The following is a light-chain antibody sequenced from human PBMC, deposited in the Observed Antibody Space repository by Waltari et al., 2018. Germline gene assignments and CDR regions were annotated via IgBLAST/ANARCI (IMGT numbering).Light chain of an antibody. Sequence: DIQMPQSPSSLSASFADRVTITCRASQDISNSLAWYQQTPGKAPTLLVYDASRLESGVSSSFSGSGSGTDYTLTINSLQPVDFATYYCQQYYAPPYTFGQGAKVEIK. J-gene: IGKJ2*01. CDR3: QQYYAPPYT. V-gene: IGKV1-NL1*01. CDR1: QDISNS. CDR2: DAS.